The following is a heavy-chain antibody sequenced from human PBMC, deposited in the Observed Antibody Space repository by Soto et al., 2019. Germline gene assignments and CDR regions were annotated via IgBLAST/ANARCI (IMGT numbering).Heavy chain of an antibody. CDR2: ISSNGGST. Sequence: GGSLRVSCAAAGFTFSSYAMHWVRPAPGKGLEYVSAISSNGGSTYYANSVKGRFTISRDNSKNTLYLQMGSLRAEDMAVYYCARDARVFGVVRNYYYYYMDVWGKGTTVTVSS. CDR3: ARDARVFGVVRNYYYYYMDV. D-gene: IGHD3-3*01. V-gene: IGHV3-64*01. J-gene: IGHJ6*03. CDR1: GFTFSSYA.